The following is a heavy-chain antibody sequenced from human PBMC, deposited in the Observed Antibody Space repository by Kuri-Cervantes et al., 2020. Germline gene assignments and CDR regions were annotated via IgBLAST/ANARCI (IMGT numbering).Heavy chain of an antibody. D-gene: IGHD3-22*01. CDR1: GFTFSSYS. CDR2: ISSSSSYI. V-gene: IGHV3-21*04. CDR3: AKGSGDYYDSSGYNLFDY. J-gene: IGHJ4*02. Sequence: GGSLRLSCAASGFTFSSYSMNWVRQAPGKGLEWFSSISSSSSYIYYADSVRGRFNISRENAKHSLYLQMNNLRAEDTAVYYCAKGSGDYYDSSGYNLFDYWGQGTLVTVSS.